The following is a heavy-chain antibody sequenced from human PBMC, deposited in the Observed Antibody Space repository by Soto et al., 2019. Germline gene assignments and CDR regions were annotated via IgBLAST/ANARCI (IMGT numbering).Heavy chain of an antibody. Sequence: GGSLRLSCAASGFTFSSYAMSWVRQAPGKGLEWVSAISGSGGSTYYADSVKGRFTISRDNSKNTLYLQMNSLRAEETAVYYCAKGERTGTPRGAYYYYYYYMDVWGKGTTVTVSS. D-gene: IGHD1-1*01. CDR3: AKGERTGTPRGAYYYYYYYMDV. J-gene: IGHJ6*03. CDR2: ISGSGGST. V-gene: IGHV3-23*01. CDR1: GFTFSSYA.